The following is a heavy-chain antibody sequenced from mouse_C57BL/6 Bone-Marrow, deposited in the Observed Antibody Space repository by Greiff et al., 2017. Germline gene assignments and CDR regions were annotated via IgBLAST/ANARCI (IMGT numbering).Heavy chain of an antibody. CDR2: ISSGGSYT. J-gene: IGHJ4*01. D-gene: IGHD1-1*01. V-gene: IGHV5-6*02. Sequence: EVKVVESGGDLVKPGGSLKLSCAASGFTFSSYGMSWVRQTPDKRLEWVATISSGGSYTYYPDSVKGRFTISRDNAKNTLYLQMSRLKSEDTAMYYCARGGGRRSYYYAMDYWGQGTSVTVSS. CDR3: ARGGGRRSYYYAMDY. CDR1: GFTFSSYG.